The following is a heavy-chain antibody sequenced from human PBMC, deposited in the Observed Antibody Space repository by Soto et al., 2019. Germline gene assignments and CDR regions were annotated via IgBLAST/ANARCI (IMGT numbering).Heavy chain of an antibody. CDR2: IVVGSGNT. Sequence: SVKVSCKASGFTFTSSAMQWVRQARGQRLEWIGWIVVGSGNTNYAQKFQERVTITRDMSTSTAYMELSSLRSEDTAVYYCAAEVVVAATIGFDPWGQGTLVTVSS. J-gene: IGHJ5*02. D-gene: IGHD2-15*01. CDR3: AAEVVVAATIGFDP. CDR1: GFTFTSSA. V-gene: IGHV1-58*02.